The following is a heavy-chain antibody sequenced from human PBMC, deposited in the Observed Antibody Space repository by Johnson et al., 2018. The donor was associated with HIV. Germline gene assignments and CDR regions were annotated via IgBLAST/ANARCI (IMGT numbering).Heavy chain of an antibody. CDR2: ISYDGINK. Sequence: QVYLVESGGGVVQPGRSLRLSCAASGFSFSYYAMHWVRQAPGKGLEWVAVISYDGINKYYAQSVKGRFTISRDNSKKTLYLQMNSLRAEETAVYNCARDLVGGSYLLGAFDIWGQGTMVTVSS. D-gene: IGHD1-26*01. J-gene: IGHJ3*02. V-gene: IGHV3-30-3*01. CDR1: GFSFSYYA. CDR3: ARDLVGGSYLLGAFDI.